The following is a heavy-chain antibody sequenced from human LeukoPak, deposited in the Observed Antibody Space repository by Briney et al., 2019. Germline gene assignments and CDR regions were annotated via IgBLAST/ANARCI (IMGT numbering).Heavy chain of an antibody. D-gene: IGHD2-21*01. CDR2: ISYDGSNA. J-gene: IGHJ4*02. V-gene: IGHV3-30*18. Sequence: SGGSLRLPCAASGFTFSAYGMHWVRQAPGKGLEWVAVISYDGSNAYYRDSVKGRFTISRDNSKNTLYLQMNSLRPEDTAVYYCAKDYFLVDYWGQGTLVTVSS. CDR1: GFTFSAYG. CDR3: AKDYFLVDY.